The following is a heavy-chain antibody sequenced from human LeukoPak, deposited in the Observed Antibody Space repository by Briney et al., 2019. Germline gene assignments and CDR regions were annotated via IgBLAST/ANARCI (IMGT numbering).Heavy chain of an antibody. D-gene: IGHD5-18*01. CDR2: IDPSDSDT. CDR1: GYSFTSYW. Sequence: GESLKISCKASGYSFTSYWIGWVRQMPGKGLEWIGIIDPSDSDTRYNPSFQGQVTISADKSLTTASLQWNRLKASDTAMYYCARQTAMGRSGDYWGQGTLVIVSS. V-gene: IGHV5-51*01. CDR3: ARQTAMGRSGDY. J-gene: IGHJ4*02.